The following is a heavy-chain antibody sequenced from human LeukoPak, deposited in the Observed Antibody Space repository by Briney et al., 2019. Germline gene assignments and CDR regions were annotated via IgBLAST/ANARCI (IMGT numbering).Heavy chain of an antibody. CDR2: IHHSGST. CDR3: ARAPLSGTYYTDAFDI. CDR1: GGSISTNNW. D-gene: IGHD1-26*01. J-gene: IGHJ3*02. Sequence: PSGTLSLTCAVSGGSISTNNWWTWVRQPPGKGLEWIREIHHSGSTDYNPSLKSPVTISPDKSKNQFSLTLTSVTAADTAVYFCARAPLSGTYYTDAFDIWGQGTMVTVSS. V-gene: IGHV4-4*02.